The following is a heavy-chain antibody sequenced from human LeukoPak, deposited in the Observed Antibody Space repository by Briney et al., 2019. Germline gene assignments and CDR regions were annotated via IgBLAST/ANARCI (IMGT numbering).Heavy chain of an antibody. CDR1: GGSISSYY. CDR3: ARGGSSGRLDY. D-gene: IGHD6-19*01. CDR2: IYYSGGT. J-gene: IGHJ4*02. Sequence: SETLSLTCTVSGGSISSYYWSWIRQPPGKGLEWIGYIYYSGGTNYNPSLKSRVTISIDTSKNHFSLKLSSVTAADTAVYYCARGGSSGRLDYWGQGTLVTVSS. V-gene: IGHV4-59*01.